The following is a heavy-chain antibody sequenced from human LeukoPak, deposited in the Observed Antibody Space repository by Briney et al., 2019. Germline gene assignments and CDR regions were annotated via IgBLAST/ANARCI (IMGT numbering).Heavy chain of an antibody. CDR1: GYNFNSYG. V-gene: IGHV1-18*01. CDR3: ARDLARGYSYGYNAFDI. D-gene: IGHD5-18*01. CDR2: ITAGNGNT. Sequence: GASVKVSYKASGYNFNSYGIGWVRQAPRQGLEWMGWITAGNGNTNYAQKVQGRVTMTTDTSTSTAYMELRSLRSDDTAVYFCARDLARGYSYGYNAFDIWGQGTMVTVSS. J-gene: IGHJ3*02.